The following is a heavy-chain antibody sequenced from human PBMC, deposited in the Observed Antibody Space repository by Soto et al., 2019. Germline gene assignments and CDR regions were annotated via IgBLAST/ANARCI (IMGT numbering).Heavy chain of an antibody. CDR2: INPSGGSA. D-gene: IGHD3-22*01. V-gene: IGHV1-46*01. CDR1: GYTFTSYY. J-gene: IGHJ6*02. CDR3: ARDPYDSSGYAGADYYGMDV. Sequence: AAVKVSCNASGYTFTSYYMHWARQAPGQGVEWMGIINPSGGSASYAQKFQGRVTVTRDTSTSTVYMELSSLRSEDTAVYYCARDPYDSSGYAGADYYGMDVWGQGTTVTVSS.